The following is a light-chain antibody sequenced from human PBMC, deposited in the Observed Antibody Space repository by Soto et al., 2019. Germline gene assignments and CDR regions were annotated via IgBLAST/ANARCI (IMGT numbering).Light chain of an antibody. CDR2: GVS. CDR1: QSVTTN. J-gene: IGKJ1*01. V-gene: IGKV3-15*01. CDR3: QQYNNWPPWT. Sequence: EVVITQSPATLSVSPGERATLSCRASQSVTTNMAWYQQKPGQAPRLLIYGVSTRATGIPARFSGSGSGTDFTLTISSLQSEDFAVYYCQQYNNWPPWTFGQGTKVDIK.